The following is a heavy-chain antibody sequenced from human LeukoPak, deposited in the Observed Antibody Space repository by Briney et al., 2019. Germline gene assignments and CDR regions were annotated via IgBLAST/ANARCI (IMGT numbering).Heavy chain of an antibody. Sequence: GASVKVSCKASGGTFNNYAISWVRQAPGQGLEWMGGIIPIFGTANYAQKFQGRVTITADESTSTAYMELSSLRSEDTAVYYCARATAAAGTRHFDYWGQGTLVTVSS. D-gene: IGHD6-13*01. CDR1: GGTFNNYA. CDR3: ARATAAAGTRHFDY. CDR2: IIPIFGTA. V-gene: IGHV1-69*13. J-gene: IGHJ4*02.